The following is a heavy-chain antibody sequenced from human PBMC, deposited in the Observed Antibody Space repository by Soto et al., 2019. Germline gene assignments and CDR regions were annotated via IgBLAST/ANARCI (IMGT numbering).Heavy chain of an antibody. D-gene: IGHD5-12*01. Sequence: ESGGGLIQPGGSLRLSCVVSGFTVSSANYMSWVRQAPGKGLEWVSVIYSAGTTYYADSVKGRFTISRDNSKNTLYLQMNSLRAEETAVYYCHGYGYWGQGTLVTVSS. CDR2: IYSAGTT. J-gene: IGHJ4*02. CDR3: HGYGY. CDR1: GFTVSSANY. V-gene: IGHV3-53*01.